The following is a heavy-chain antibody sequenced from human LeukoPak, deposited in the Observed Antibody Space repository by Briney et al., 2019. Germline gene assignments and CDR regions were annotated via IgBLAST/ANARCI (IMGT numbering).Heavy chain of an antibody. CDR2: ISSNGDST. CDR3: ARETAAAATACFDS. V-gene: IGHV3-64*01. Sequence: GGSLRLSCAASGFTFSTYPMSWVRQAPGKGLEYVSAISSNGDSTYYAKSVKGRFTISRDNSKDTLFLQMGSLRVEDMAVYDCARETAAAATACFDSWGQGALVTVSS. J-gene: IGHJ4*02. CDR1: GFTFSTYP. D-gene: IGHD6-13*01.